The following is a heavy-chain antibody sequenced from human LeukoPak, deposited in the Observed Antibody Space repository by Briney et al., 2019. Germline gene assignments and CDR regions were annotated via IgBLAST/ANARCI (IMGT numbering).Heavy chain of an antibody. CDR2: IVASSGST. J-gene: IGHJ4*02. Sequence: GGSLRLSCAASGFSISNSAMSWVRQAPGKGLEWVSLIVASSGSTFYADSVKGRFTISRDSSKNTLYLQMNSLRAEDMAVYYCAKEQDNLLLLSHFDSWGQGILVTVSA. D-gene: IGHD1-14*01. CDR1: GFSISNSA. CDR3: AKEQDNLLLLSHFDS. V-gene: IGHV3-23*01.